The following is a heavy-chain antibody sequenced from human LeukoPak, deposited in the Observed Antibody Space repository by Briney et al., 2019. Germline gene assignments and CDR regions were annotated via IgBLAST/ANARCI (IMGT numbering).Heavy chain of an antibody. D-gene: IGHD3-10*01. CDR3: ARDFRIPYYYGSGSYYLDY. V-gene: IGHV3-7*01. CDR1: GFTFSSYW. CDR2: TNKNGSEK. Sequence: PGGSLRLSCAASGFTFSSYWMSWVRQAPGKGLEWVANTNKNGSEKYYVDSVKGRFTISRTNAKNSLYLQIHSLRAEDTAVYSCARDFRIPYYYGSGSYYLDYWGQGTLVTVSS. J-gene: IGHJ4*02.